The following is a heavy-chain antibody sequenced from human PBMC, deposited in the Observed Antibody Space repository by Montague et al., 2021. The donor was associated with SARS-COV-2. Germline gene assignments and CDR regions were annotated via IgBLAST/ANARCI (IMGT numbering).Heavy chain of an antibody. CDR3: ARAQNSCLIATCLNYFEV. CDR1: GGSISSYY. D-gene: IGHD2-2*01. J-gene: IGHJ4*02. V-gene: IGHV4-59*01. CDR2: VHYTGST. Sequence: SETLSLTCDVSGGSISSYYWSWIRQSPGKGLEWIGYVHYTGSTKYNPSLKTRVTLSLDTPKKHCSLKLKSVTAADTAVYYCARAQNSCLIATCLNYFEVWGLGALVTVSS.